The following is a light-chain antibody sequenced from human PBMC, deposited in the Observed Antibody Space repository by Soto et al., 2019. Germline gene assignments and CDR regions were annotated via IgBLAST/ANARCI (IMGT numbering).Light chain of an antibody. CDR3: QKYTSAPQT. CDR1: QGISSY. J-gene: IGKJ1*01. Sequence: IQLTQSASSLSASLGDRVTITWGASQGISSYLGWYQQKPGKAPKLLIYAASTLLSGVPSRFSGSGSGTDFNLTISSLQPEDVATYYCQKYTSAPQTFGQGTKVDIK. CDR2: AAS. V-gene: IGKV1-27*01.